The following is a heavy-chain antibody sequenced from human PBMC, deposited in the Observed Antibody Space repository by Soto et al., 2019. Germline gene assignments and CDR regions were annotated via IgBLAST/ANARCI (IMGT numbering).Heavy chain of an antibody. J-gene: IGHJ6*02. CDR1: GGTFSSYA. Sequence: QVQLVQSGAEVKKPGSSVKVSCKASGGTFSSYAISWVRQAPGQGLEWMGGIIPIFGTANYAQKFQGRVTITADESTSTAYMELSSLKSEDTAVYYCARRPTVTTRVDYYGMDVWGQGTTVTVSS. CDR3: ARRPTVTTRVDYYGMDV. D-gene: IGHD4-17*01. V-gene: IGHV1-69*12. CDR2: IIPIFGTA.